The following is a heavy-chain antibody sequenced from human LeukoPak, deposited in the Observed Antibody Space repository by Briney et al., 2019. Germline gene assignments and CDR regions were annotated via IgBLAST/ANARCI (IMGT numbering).Heavy chain of an antibody. D-gene: IGHD5-12*01. CDR3: ARKGGSGYDFRADF. J-gene: IGHJ4*02. CDR1: GYSFNNYG. Sequence: ASVKVSCKASGYSFNNYGITWVRQASGQGLEWMGWINTYSYNTNYAQKFQGRVTTTTDTSMRTAYMELRSLTLDDTAVYYCARKGGSGYDFRADFWGQGTLVTVSS. CDR2: INTYSYNT. V-gene: IGHV1-18*01.